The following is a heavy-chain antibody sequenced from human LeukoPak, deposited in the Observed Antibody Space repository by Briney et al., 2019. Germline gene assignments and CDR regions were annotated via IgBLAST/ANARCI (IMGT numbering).Heavy chain of an antibody. CDR3: ARGDGEYYYDSSGYYNWFDP. J-gene: IGHJ5*02. CDR2: ISSSGSTI. Sequence: GGSLRLSCAASGFTFSDYYMSWIRQAPGKGLEWVSYISSSGSTIYYADSVEGRFTISRDNAKNSLYLQMNSLRAEDTAVYYCARGDGEYYYDSSGYYNWFDPWGQGTLVTVSS. D-gene: IGHD3-22*01. CDR1: GFTFSDYY. V-gene: IGHV3-11*01.